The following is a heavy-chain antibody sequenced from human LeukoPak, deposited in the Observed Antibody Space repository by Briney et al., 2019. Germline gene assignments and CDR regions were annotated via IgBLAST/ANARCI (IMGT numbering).Heavy chain of an antibody. D-gene: IGHD3-9*01. CDR2: IIPIFGTA. J-gene: IGHJ5*02. CDR1: GGTFSSYA. Sequence: SVKVSCKASGGTFSSYAISWVRQAPGQGLEWMGGIIPIFGTADYAQKFQGRVTITADESTSTAYMELSSLRSEDTAVYYCARDSPSYYDILTGYRNWFDPWGQGTLVTVSS. CDR3: ARDSPSYYDILTGYRNWFDP. V-gene: IGHV1-69*01.